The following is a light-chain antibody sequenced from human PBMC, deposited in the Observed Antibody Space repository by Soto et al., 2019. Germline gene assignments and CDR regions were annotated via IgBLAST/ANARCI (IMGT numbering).Light chain of an antibody. V-gene: IGKV3-20*01. CDR3: QQHNIWPRT. J-gene: IGKJ1*01. CDR1: QSVSSSY. Sequence: VLTKSPGTLSLSPGGRATLSCSASQSVSSSYLAWYQQKPGQAPRLLIYSASHRATGIPDRFSGSESGTGFTLTISSLQSEDFAVYHCQQHNIWPRTFGQGTKVDIK. CDR2: SAS.